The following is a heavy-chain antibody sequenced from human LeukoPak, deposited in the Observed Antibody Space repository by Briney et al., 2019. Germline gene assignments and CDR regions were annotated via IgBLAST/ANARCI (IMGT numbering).Heavy chain of an antibody. CDR3: AKSNGYGLIDI. Sequence: PSETLSLTCTVSGASISSYFWSWIRQPPGKGLEWIGYIYDSGNTHYNPSLKSRATISGDTSKNQFSLKLSSVTAADTAVYYCAKSNGYGLIDIWGQGTMVTVSS. D-gene: IGHD3-10*01. CDR2: IYDSGNT. CDR1: GASISSYF. J-gene: IGHJ3*02. V-gene: IGHV4-59*01.